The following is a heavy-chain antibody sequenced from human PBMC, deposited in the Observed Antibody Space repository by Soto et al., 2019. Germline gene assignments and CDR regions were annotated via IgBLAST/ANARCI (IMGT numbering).Heavy chain of an antibody. CDR2: ISSDGTTT. J-gene: IGHJ4*02. CDR1: GFTFSKYW. CDR3: AIQDCTNDVCLEAAVTVGGALEY. Sequence: EVQLVESGGGLVQPGTALRLSCAASGFTFSKYWMHWVSQAPGKGPVWVSYISSDGTTTDYADSVKGRFTISRDNAKNTLYLQMDSLRVEDTAVYYCAIQDCTNDVCLEAAVTVGGALEYWGQGAQVTVSS. V-gene: IGHV3-74*01. D-gene: IGHD2-8*01.